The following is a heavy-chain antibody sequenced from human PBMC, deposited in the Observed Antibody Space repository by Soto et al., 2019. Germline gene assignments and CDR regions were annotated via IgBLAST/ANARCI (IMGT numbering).Heavy chain of an antibody. CDR1: GFTFNSYG. Sequence: QVQLVESGGGVVQPGRSLRLSCAASGFTFNSYGMHWVRQAPGKGLEWVALISYDGSDKYYPDSVKGRFTISRDNSKNPLYLQMTSRRPEDTAGYYCAKVLAKGTIPDSWGRGTL. D-gene: IGHD2-21*01. V-gene: IGHV3-30*18. J-gene: IGHJ4*02. CDR2: ISYDGSDK. CDR3: AKVLAKGTIPDS.